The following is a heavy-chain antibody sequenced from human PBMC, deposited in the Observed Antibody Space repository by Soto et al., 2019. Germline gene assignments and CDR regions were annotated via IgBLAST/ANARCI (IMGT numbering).Heavy chain of an antibody. J-gene: IGHJ3*01. V-gene: IGHV1-2*02. Sequence: SSVKVSCKASGYTFTGYHMHWVRQAPGQGNEWMGWINPNSGGTNYAQKFQGRVTMTRDTSISTAYMEVSRLRSDDTAVYYCARDRRFYDSGSSDITNDDFDARREGIMITVS. CDR1: GYTFTGYH. CDR2: INPNSGGT. CDR3: ARDRRFYDSGSSDITNDDFDA. D-gene: IGHD3-22*01.